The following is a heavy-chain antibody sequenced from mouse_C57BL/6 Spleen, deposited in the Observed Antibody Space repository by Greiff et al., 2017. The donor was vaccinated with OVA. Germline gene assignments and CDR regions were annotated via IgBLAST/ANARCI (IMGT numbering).Heavy chain of an antibody. J-gene: IGHJ4*01. Sequence: EVQLQESGPGLVKPSQSLSLTCSVTGYSITSGYYWNWIRQFPGNKLEWMGYISYDGSNNYNPSLKNRISITRDTSKNQFFLKLNSVTTEDTATYYCAREGSFTTVVASYYYAMDYWGQGTSVTVSS. CDR2: ISYDGSN. V-gene: IGHV3-6*01. CDR1: GYSITSGYY. D-gene: IGHD1-1*01. CDR3: AREGSFTTVVASYYYAMDY.